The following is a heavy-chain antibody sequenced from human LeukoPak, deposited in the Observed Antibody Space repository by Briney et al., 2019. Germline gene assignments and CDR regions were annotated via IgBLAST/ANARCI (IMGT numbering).Heavy chain of an antibody. V-gene: IGHV4-38-2*02. CDR2: IYHRGST. CDR1: GYSISNGYY. CDR3: ARGAEYYAIWRGYAGYSDY. J-gene: IGHJ4*02. Sequence: PSETLSLTCTVSGYSISNGYYWGWIRQPPGKGLECVGSIYHRGSTYYNPSLTSRVTISLDRSKKKFSLKLTSVTAADTAVYFCARGAEYYAIWRGYAGYSDYWGQGISVTVSS. D-gene: IGHD3-3*01.